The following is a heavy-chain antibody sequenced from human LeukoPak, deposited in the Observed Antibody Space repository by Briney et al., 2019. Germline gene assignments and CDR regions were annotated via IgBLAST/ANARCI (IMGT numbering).Heavy chain of an antibody. V-gene: IGHV3-20*04. J-gene: IGHJ2*01. D-gene: IGHD6-19*01. CDR1: GFTFDDYG. Sequence: PGGSLRLSCAASGFTFDDYGMSWVRQAPGKGLEWVSGINWNGGSTGYADSVKGRFTISRDNAKNSLYLQMNSLRAEDTALYYCAKDSGGAGTWYFDLWGRGTLVTVSS. CDR3: AKDSGGAGTWYFDL. CDR2: INWNGGST.